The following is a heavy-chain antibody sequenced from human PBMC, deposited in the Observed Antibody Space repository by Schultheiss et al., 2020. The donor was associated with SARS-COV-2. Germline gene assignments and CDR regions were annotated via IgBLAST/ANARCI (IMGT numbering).Heavy chain of an antibody. CDR2: ISAYNGNT. J-gene: IGHJ6*02. Sequence: ASVKVSCKASGGTFSSYAISWVRQAPGQGLEWMGWISAYNGNTNYAQKLQGRVTMTRNTSISTAYMELSSLRSEDTAVYYCARGKLIVATPWDYYGMDVWGQGTTVTVSS. D-gene: IGHD5-12*01. V-gene: IGHV1-8*02. CDR1: GGTFSSYA. CDR3: ARGKLIVATPWDYYGMDV.